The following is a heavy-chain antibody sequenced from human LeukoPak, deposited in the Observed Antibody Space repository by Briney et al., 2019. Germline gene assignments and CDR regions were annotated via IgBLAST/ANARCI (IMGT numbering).Heavy chain of an antibody. J-gene: IGHJ4*02. V-gene: IGHV1-2*02. Sequence: ASVTVSFTASGYTFTGYYMHWVRQAPGQGLEWMGWINPNGGGTNYAQKFQGRVTMTRDTSISTAYMELSRLRSDDTAVYYCARDLGSYSLDYWGQGTLVTVSS. CDR3: ARDLGSYSLDY. CDR1: GYTFTGYY. CDR2: INPNGGGT. D-gene: IGHD1-26*01.